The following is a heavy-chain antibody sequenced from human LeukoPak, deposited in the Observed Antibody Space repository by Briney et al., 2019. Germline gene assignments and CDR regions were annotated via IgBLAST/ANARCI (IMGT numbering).Heavy chain of an antibody. CDR2: ISGSGGST. V-gene: IGHV3-23*01. CDR1: GFTFSSYA. D-gene: IGHD3-3*01. Sequence: GGSLRLSCAASGFTFSSYAMSWVRQAPGEGLEWVSAISGSGGSTYYADSVKGRFTISRDNSKNTLYLQMNSLRAEDTAVYYCARGAVLRFLEWAPRAYYFDYWGQGTLVTVSS. CDR3: ARGAVLRFLEWAPRAYYFDY. J-gene: IGHJ4*02.